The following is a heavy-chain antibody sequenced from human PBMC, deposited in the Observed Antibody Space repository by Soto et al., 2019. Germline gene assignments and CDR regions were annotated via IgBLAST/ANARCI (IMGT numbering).Heavy chain of an antibody. CDR3: ARDWTRGWQQLVRYYFDY. J-gene: IGHJ4*02. D-gene: IGHD6-6*01. CDR2: INPNSGGT. V-gene: IGHV1-2*02. CDR1: GYTFTGYY. Sequence: ASVKVSCKASGYTFTGYYMHWVRQAPGQGLEWMGWINPNSGGTNYAQKFQGRVTMTRDTSISTAYMELSRLRSDDTAVYYCARDWTRGWQQLVRYYFDYWGQGTLVTVSS.